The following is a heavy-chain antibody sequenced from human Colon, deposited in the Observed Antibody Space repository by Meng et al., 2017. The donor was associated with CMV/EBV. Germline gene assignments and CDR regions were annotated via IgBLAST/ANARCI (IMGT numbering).Heavy chain of an antibody. CDR3: ASLTGWDASPVDY. CDR1: GFTFSGSA. Sequence: AGFTFSGSAMPWVRQASGKGLEWVGRINSKPNNYATAYAASVRGRFTISRDDSNNTAYLQMSSLKTEDTAVYYCASLTGWDASPVDYWGQGTLVTVSS. V-gene: IGHV3-73*01. J-gene: IGHJ4*02. CDR2: INSKPNNYAT. D-gene: IGHD6-19*01.